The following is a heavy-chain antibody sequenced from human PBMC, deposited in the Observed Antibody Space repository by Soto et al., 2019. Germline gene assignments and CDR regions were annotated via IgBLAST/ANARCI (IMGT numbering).Heavy chain of an antibody. CDR1: GFTFSSYG. D-gene: IGHD3-22*01. V-gene: IGHV3-30*18. J-gene: IGHJ3*02. CDR2: ISYDGSNK. CDR3: AKDRDYYDSSGYDAFDI. Sequence: LSLSCAASGFTFSSYGMHWVRQAPGKGLEWAAVISYDGSNKYYADSVKGRFTISRDNSKNTLYLQMNSLRAEDTAVYYCAKDRDYYDSSGYDAFDIWGQGTMVTVSS.